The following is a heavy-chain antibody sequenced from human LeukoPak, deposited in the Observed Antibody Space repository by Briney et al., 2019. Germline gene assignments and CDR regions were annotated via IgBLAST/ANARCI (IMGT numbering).Heavy chain of an antibody. D-gene: IGHD3-16*02. Sequence: SETLSLTCAVYGGSFSGYYWSWMRQPPGKGLEWIGEINHSGSTKHNPSLKSRVTISVDTSKNQFSLKLSSVTAADTAVYYCARDSTFGGVIAFWGQGTLVTVSS. J-gene: IGHJ4*02. CDR1: GGSFSGYY. CDR3: ARDSTFGGVIAF. V-gene: IGHV4-34*01. CDR2: INHSGST.